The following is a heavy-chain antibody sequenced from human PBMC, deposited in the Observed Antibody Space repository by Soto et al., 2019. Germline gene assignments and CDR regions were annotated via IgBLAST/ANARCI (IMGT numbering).Heavy chain of an antibody. V-gene: IGHV3-30*18. J-gene: IGHJ4*02. CDR2: TSYDGNNI. CDR3: AKTQSSGWYGVDY. Sequence: QVQLVESGGGVVQPGTSLRLSCATSGFTFTNFGIHWVRQAPGKGLEWVAVTSYDGNNIYYGDSVKGRFTISRDNSKNTLDLQMDSLRREDTAVYYCAKTQSSGWYGVDYWGQGALVTVSS. CDR1: GFTFTNFG. D-gene: IGHD6-13*01.